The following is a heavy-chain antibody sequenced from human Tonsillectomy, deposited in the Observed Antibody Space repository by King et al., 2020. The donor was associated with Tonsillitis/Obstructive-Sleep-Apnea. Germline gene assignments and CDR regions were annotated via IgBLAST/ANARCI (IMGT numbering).Heavy chain of an antibody. V-gene: IGHV4-39*01. D-gene: IGHD3-10*01. J-gene: IGHJ5*02. CDR2: IYVSGSI. CDR1: GDSISRSSYY. CDR3: AGQERFWEFSWFDA. Sequence: LQLQESCPGLVKPSETLSLTCSVSGDSISRSSYYWAWIRQPPGKGLEWIGSIYVSGSIYYNPSLKGRVTISLDKSKNQFSRKLNSVTGTDTAAYFCAGQERFWEFSWFDAWGQGLLVTVSS.